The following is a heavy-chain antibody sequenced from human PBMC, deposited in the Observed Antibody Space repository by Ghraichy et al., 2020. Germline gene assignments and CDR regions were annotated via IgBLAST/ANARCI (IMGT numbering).Heavy chain of an antibody. CDR2: ISWNSGSI. Sequence: GGSLRLSCAASGFTFDDYAMHWVRQAPGKGLEWVSGISWNSGSIGYADSVKGRFTISRDNAKNSLYLQMNSLRAEDTAVYYCAKDREKQVVVAASTAFDYWGQGTLVTVSS. J-gene: IGHJ4*02. V-gene: IGHV3-9*01. CDR3: AKDREKQVVVAASTAFDY. D-gene: IGHD2-15*01. CDR1: GFTFDDYA.